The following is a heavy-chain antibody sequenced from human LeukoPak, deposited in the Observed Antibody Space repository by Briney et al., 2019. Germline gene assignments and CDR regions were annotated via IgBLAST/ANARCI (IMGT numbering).Heavy chain of an antibody. D-gene: IGHD3-22*01. CDR2: ISGSGGST. Sequence: GGSLRLSCAASGFTFSSYAMSWVRQAPGKGPEWVSVISGSGGSTYYADSVKGRFTITRDNSENTLYLQMHSLRAEDTAVYYCARDRPNYYGSDGHYYRRDGDYWGRGTLVSVSS. CDR3: ARDRPNYYGSDGHYYRRDGDY. J-gene: IGHJ4*02. V-gene: IGHV3-23*01. CDR1: GFTFSSYA.